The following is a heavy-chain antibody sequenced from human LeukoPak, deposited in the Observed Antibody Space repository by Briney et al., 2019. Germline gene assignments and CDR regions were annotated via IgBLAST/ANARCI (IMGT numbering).Heavy chain of an antibody. Sequence: GGSLRLSCAASGVTFSSYEMNWVRQAPGKGLEWVSYISSSGSTIYYADSVKGRFTISRDNAKNSLYLQMNSLRAEDTAVYYCARDRPSFDYWGPGTLVTVSS. CDR1: GVTFSSYE. V-gene: IGHV3-48*03. CDR3: ARDRPSFDY. J-gene: IGHJ4*02. CDR2: ISSSGSTI.